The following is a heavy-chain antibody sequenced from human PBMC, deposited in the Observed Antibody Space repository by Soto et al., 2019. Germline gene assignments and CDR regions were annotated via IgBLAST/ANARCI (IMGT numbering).Heavy chain of an antibody. Sequence: GASVKFSCKVSGYTFTSYAMHWVRQAPGQGLEWMGWISAYNGNTNYAQKLQGRVTMTTDTSTSTAYMELRSLRSDDTAVYYCARGGGGEYSSGWYYYYYGMDVWGQGTTVTVSS. D-gene: IGHD6-19*01. V-gene: IGHV1-18*01. CDR2: ISAYNGNT. CDR1: GYTFTSYA. CDR3: ARGGGGEYSSGWYYYYYGMDV. J-gene: IGHJ6*02.